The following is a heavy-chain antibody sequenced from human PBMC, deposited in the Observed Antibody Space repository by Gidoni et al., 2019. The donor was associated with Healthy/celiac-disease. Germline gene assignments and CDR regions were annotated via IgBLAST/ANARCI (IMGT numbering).Heavy chain of an antibody. D-gene: IGHD6-19*01. CDR3: ARDRAGARGLDY. J-gene: IGHJ4*02. CDR1: AFTFSSYG. Sequence: QVQLVESGGGVVQPGRSLRLSCAASAFTFSSYGMHWVRQAPGKGLEWVAVIWYDGSNKYYADSVKGRFTISRDNSKNTLYLQMNSLRAEDTAVYYCARDRAGARGLDYWGQGTLVTVSS. V-gene: IGHV3-33*08. CDR2: IWYDGSNK.